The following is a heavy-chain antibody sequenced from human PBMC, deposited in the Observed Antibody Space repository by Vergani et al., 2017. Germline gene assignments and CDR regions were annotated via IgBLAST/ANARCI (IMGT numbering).Heavy chain of an antibody. CDR2: IYWNDDK. CDR3: AHLRKNMITFGGVIVFDI. D-gene: IGHD3-16*02. CDR1: GFSLSTSGVG. J-gene: IGHJ3*02. Sequence: QITLKESGPTLVKPTQTLTLTCTFSGFSLSTSGVGVGWIRQPPGKALEWRALIYWNDDKRYSPSLKSRLTITKDTSKNQVVLTMTNMDPVDTATYYCAHLRKNMITFGGVIVFDIWGQGTMVTVSS. V-gene: IGHV2-5*01.